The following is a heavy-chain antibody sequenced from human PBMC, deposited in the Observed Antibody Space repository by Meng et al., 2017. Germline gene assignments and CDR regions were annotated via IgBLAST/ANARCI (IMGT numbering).Heavy chain of an antibody. J-gene: IGHJ4*02. Sequence: VQLVESGGGVVQPGGSLGLSCAVFGFTCSSYGMHWVCQAPGKGLEWVAVIWYDGSNKYYADSVKGRFTISRDNSKNTLYLQMNSLRAEDTAVYYCARVVYSSGWSFDYWGQGTLVTVSS. D-gene: IGHD6-19*01. CDR1: GFTCSSYG. V-gene: IGHV3-33*01. CDR2: IWYDGSNK. CDR3: ARVVYSSGWSFDY.